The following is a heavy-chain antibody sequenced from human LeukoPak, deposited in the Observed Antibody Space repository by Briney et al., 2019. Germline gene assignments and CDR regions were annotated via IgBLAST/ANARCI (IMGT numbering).Heavy chain of an antibody. Sequence: GGSLRLSCAASGFTFSDYYMSWIRQAPGKGLEWVSYISSSGSTIYYADSVKGRFTISRDNAKNSLYLQMNSLRAEDTAVYYCAKYSRYSGYEPPYDYWGQGTLVTVSS. CDR3: AKYSRYSGYEPPYDY. D-gene: IGHD5-12*01. CDR2: ISSSGSTI. CDR1: GFTFSDYY. J-gene: IGHJ4*02. V-gene: IGHV3-11*01.